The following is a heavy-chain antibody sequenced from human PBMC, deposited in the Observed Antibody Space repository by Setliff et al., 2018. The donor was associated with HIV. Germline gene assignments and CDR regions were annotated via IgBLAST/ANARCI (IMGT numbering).Heavy chain of an antibody. V-gene: IGHV1-69*10. D-gene: IGHD6-13*01. J-gene: IGHJ4*02. CDR2: ITPFVGIT. CDR3: ARDKGIREAASLDY. Sequence: SVKVSCKVSGYTFTSYGISWVRQAPGQGLEWMGEITPFVGITNYAQKFQGRVTISADESTATAYIELSSPTSQDTAVYYCARDKGIREAASLDYWGQGSLVTVSS. CDR1: GYTFTSYG.